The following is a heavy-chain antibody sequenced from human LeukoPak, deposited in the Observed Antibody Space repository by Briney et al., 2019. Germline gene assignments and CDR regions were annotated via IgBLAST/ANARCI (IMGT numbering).Heavy chain of an antibody. CDR2: ISSSGSTI. V-gene: IGHV3-48*03. CDR3: AELGITMIGGV. CDR1: GFTFSSYE. J-gene: IGHJ6*04. Sequence: PGGSLRLSCAASGFTFSSYEMNWVRQAPGKGLEGVSYISSSGSTIYYADSVKGRFTISRDNAKNSLYLQMNSLSADDTAVYYCAELGITMIGGVWGKGTTVTISS. D-gene: IGHD3-10*02.